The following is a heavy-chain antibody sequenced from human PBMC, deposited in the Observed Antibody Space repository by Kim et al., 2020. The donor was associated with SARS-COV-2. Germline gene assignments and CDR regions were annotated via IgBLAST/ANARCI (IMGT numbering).Heavy chain of an antibody. J-gene: IGHJ6*02. CDR2: IYYSGST. Sequence: SETLSLTCTVSGGSISSYYWSWIRQPPGKGLEWIGYIYYSGSTNYNPSLKNRVTISLDTSKNQFSLKLSAVTAAATAVYYCARAGESGWFRVISGMDVGGQGTTVTLSS. V-gene: IGHV4-59*13. CDR3: ARAGESGWFRVISGMDV. D-gene: IGHD3-10*01. CDR1: GGSISSYY.